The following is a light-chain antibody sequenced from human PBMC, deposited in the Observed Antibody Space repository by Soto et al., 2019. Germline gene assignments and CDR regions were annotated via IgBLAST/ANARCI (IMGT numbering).Light chain of an antibody. CDR1: SSDVGGYNY. Sequence: QSALTQPASVSGSPGQSITISCTGTSSDVGGYNYVSWYQQHPGKAPKLRIYEVSNRPSGVSNRFSGSKSGNTASLTISGLQAEDEVDYYCNSYTSKSTGVFGTGTKLTVL. CDR2: EVS. J-gene: IGLJ1*01. V-gene: IGLV2-14*01. CDR3: NSYTSKSTGV.